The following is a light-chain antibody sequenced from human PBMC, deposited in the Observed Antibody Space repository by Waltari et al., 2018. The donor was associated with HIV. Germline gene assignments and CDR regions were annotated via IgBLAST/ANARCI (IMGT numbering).Light chain of an antibody. V-gene: IGLV2-18*02. CDR3: SSYSATNTVV. CDR1: NSDIGGYDR. J-gene: IGLJ2*01. Sequence: QSALTQPPSVSGSPGQSVTISCAGTNSDIGGYDRVSWYQQPPGTAPKLLIYEVTNRPSWVPGRFSASKSGTTASLTISGLQAGDEGDYYCSSYSATNTVVFGGGTKLTVL. CDR2: EVT.